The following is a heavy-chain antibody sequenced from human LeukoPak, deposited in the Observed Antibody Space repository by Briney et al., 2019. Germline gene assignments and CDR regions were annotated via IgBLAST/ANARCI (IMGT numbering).Heavy chain of an antibody. Sequence: GGSLRLSCAASGFTFSSYSMNWVRQAPGKGLEWVAVISYDGSNKYYADSVKGRFTISRDNSKNTLYLQMNSLRAEDTAVYYCARESGRGWYPGGYFDYWGQGTLVTVSS. CDR1: GFTFSSYS. J-gene: IGHJ4*02. D-gene: IGHD2-15*01. V-gene: IGHV3-30*03. CDR3: ARESGRGWYPGGYFDY. CDR2: ISYDGSNK.